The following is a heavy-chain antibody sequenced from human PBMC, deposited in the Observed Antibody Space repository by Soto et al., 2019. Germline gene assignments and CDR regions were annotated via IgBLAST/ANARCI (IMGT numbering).Heavy chain of an antibody. CDR2: MNPNSGNT. Sequence: ASVKVSCKASGYTFTRYDINWVRQATGQGLEWMGWMNPNSGNTGYAQKFQGRVTMTRNPSISTAYMELSSLRSEDTAVYYCARGFSYYDILTGYYLSPPWFDPWGQGTLVTVSS. CDR3: ARGFSYYDILTGYYLSPPWFDP. J-gene: IGHJ5*02. D-gene: IGHD3-9*01. CDR1: GYTFTRYD. V-gene: IGHV1-8*01.